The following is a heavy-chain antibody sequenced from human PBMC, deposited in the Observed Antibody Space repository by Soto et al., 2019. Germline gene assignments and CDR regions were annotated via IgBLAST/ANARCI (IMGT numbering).Heavy chain of an antibody. D-gene: IGHD3-10*01. Sequence: PSETLSLTCAVYGGSFSVYYWSWIRQPPGKGLEWIGEIHHSGSTTYNPSLKSRVTISVDTSKNQFSLKLSSVTAADTAVYYCARLRSRIWCGELSHAFDYWGQGTMVTVSS. CDR3: ARLRSRIWCGELSHAFDY. CDR2: IHHSGST. V-gene: IGHV4-34*01. J-gene: IGHJ4*02. CDR1: GGSFSVYY.